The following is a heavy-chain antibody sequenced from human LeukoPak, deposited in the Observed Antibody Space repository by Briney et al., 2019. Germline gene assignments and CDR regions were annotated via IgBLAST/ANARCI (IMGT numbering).Heavy chain of an antibody. CDR2: IYSGGST. J-gene: IGHJ5*02. D-gene: IGHD3-10*01. CDR1: GFTVSSNY. V-gene: IGHV3-53*01. CDR3: ARVLWFGELQNWFDP. Sequence: GGSLRLSCAASGFTVSSNYMSWVRQAPGKGLEWVSVIYSGGSTYYADSVKGRFTISRDNSKNTLYLQMNSLRAEDTAVYYCARVLWFGELQNWFDPWGQGTPVTVSS.